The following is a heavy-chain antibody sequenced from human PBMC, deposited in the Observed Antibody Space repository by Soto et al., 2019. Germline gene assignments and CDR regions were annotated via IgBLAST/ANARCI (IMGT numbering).Heavy chain of an antibody. V-gene: IGHV6-1*01. CDR1: GDSVSSNQVG. J-gene: IGHJ4*02. Sequence: SQTLSLTCVISGDSVSSNQVGWHWIRHSPSRGLEWLGRTFYRSKWYYDYAVSVKSRIAINPDTSKNQFSLQLNSVSPEDTAVYYCASPPLFDCWGQGTLVTVSS. CDR2: TFYRSKWYY. CDR3: ASPPLFDC.